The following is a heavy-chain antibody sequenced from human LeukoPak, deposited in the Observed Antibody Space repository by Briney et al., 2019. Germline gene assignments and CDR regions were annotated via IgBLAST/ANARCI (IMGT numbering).Heavy chain of an antibody. CDR1: GFTFSNYA. CDR2: ISSSGGGT. CDR3: AKINSGSYTDY. J-gene: IGHJ4*02. Sequence: GGSLRLSYAASGFTFSNYAMSWVRQAPGKGLEWVSSISSSGGGTYYADSVKGRFTISRDNSKNTLPLQMNSLKAEDTAVYYCAKINSGSYTDYWGQGTLVTVSS. V-gene: IGHV3-23*01. D-gene: IGHD1-26*01.